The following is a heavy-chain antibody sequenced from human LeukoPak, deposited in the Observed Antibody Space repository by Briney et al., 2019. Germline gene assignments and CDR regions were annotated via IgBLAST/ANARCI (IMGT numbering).Heavy chain of an antibody. CDR3: GLRGYNYDFYDY. CDR2: FYVGGAT. V-gene: IGHV3-53*01. J-gene: IGHJ4*02. CDR1: GFSVTNNY. Sequence: PGGSLRLSCAVSGFSVTNNYMSWVRQAPGKGLEWVSVFYVGGATYYADSVKGRFTISRDNSENTLYLQMKSLRAEDTAVYYCGLRGYNYDFYDYWGRGTLVTVSS. D-gene: IGHD5-18*01.